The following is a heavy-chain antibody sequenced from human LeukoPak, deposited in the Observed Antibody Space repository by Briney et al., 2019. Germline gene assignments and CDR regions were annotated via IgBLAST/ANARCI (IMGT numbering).Heavy chain of an antibody. CDR3: ARVGHIVAAGTYDY. CDR2: IFYSGSP. CDR1: GDSISSYY. J-gene: IGHJ4*02. D-gene: IGHD6-13*01. Sequence: SETLSLTCTASGDSISSYYWSWIRLPPGKGLEWIGNIFYSGSPNYNPSLKSRVTTSFDTSKNQFSLKLSFVTAADTAVYYCARVGHIVAAGTYDYWGQGTLVTVSS. V-gene: IGHV4-59*12.